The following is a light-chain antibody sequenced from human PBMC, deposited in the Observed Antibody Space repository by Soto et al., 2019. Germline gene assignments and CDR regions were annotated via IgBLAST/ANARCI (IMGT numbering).Light chain of an antibody. J-gene: IGKJ1*01. V-gene: IGKV3-20*01. CDR2: GTS. CDR1: QSISSSY. Sequence: EIVLTQSPGTLSLSPGERTTISCRASQSISSSYLGWYQQKPGQAPRLLILGTSNRAGGIPDRFSGSGSGTEFTLSITRLAPEDFAVYYCQHYGSSRTFGQGTKVDIK. CDR3: QHYGSSRT.